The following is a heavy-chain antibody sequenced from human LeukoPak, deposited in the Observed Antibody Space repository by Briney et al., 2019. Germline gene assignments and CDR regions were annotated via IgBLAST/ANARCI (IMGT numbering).Heavy chain of an antibody. J-gene: IGHJ4*02. CDR1: GYSISSGYY. CDR2: IYHSGST. D-gene: IGHD3-10*01. V-gene: IGHV4-38-2*02. CDR3: AREAQHYGSGSYLDY. Sequence: PSETLSLTCTVSGYSISSGYYWGWIRPPPGKGLEWIGSIYHSGSTYYNPSLQSRVTISVDTSKNQFSLKLSSVTAADTAVYYCAREAQHYGSGSYLDYWGQGTLVTVSS.